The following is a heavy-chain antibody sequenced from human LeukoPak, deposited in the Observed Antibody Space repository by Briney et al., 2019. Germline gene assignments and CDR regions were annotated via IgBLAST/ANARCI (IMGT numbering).Heavy chain of an antibody. D-gene: IGHD2-15*01. Sequence: GASVKVSCKASGYTFTSYYMHWVRQAPGQGLEWMGIINPSGGSTSYAQKFQGRVTMTRDTSTSTVYMELSSLRSEDTAVYYCARAGRVVVVAAPRGFGYWGQGTLVTVSS. CDR2: INPSGGST. CDR1: GYTFTSYY. J-gene: IGHJ4*02. V-gene: IGHV1-46*01. CDR3: ARAGRVVVVAAPRGFGY.